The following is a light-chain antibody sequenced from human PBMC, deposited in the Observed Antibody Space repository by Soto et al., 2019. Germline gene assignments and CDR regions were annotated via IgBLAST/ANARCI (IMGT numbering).Light chain of an antibody. J-gene: IGKJ3*01. CDR2: GAS. CDR1: QSVSTNN. CDR3: QQYNNWPRT. Sequence: IVLTQSPGTLSSSPGERATLSCRASQSVSTNNLAWYQQRPGQAPRLLIYGASRRATGIPDRFSGSGSGTDFTLTISRLEPEDFAVYYCQQYNNWPRTFGPGTKVDTK. V-gene: IGKV3-20*01.